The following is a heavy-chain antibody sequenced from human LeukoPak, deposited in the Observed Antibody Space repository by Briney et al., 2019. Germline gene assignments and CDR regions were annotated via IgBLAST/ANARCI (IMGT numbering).Heavy chain of an antibody. CDR3: ARVPVNIWENWFDP. V-gene: IGHV4-39*07. J-gene: IGHJ5*02. D-gene: IGHD1-26*01. CDR2: IYYTGST. CDR1: GGSISTSSYS. Sequence: SETLSLTCTVSGGSISTSSYSWGWVRQPPGKGLEWIGTIYYTGSTNYNPSLKSRVTISVDTSKNQFSLKLNSVTAADTAVYYCARVPVNIWENWFDPWGQGTLVTVSS.